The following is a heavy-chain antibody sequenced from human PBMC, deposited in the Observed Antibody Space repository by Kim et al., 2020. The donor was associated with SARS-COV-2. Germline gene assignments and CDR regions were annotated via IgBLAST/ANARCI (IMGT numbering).Heavy chain of an antibody. Sequence: SETLSLTCTVSGGSISSSSYYWGWIRQPPGKGLEWIGSIYYSGSTYYNPSLKSRVTISVDTSKNQFSLKLSSVTAADTAVYYCARDKQWLDAFDIWGQGT. V-gene: IGHV4-39*07. D-gene: IGHD6-19*01. CDR3: ARDKQWLDAFDI. J-gene: IGHJ3*02. CDR1: GGSISSSSYY. CDR2: IYYSGST.